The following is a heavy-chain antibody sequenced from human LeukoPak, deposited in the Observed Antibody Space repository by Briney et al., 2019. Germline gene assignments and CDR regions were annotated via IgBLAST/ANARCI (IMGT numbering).Heavy chain of an antibody. V-gene: IGHV3-21*06. Sequence: GGSLRLSCAASGFTFSSYSMNWVRQAPGKGLEWVSSISSSSSYIYYADSVKGRFTISRDSSKNTLYLQMSSLRAEDTAVYYCTRGTNDYGGIERKKPFDYWGQGTLVTVSS. J-gene: IGHJ4*02. CDR1: GFTFSSYS. CDR2: ISSSSSYI. D-gene: IGHD4-23*01. CDR3: TRGTNDYGGIERKKPFDY.